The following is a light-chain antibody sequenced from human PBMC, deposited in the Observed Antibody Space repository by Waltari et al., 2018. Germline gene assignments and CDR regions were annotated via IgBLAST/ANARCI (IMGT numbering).Light chain of an antibody. V-gene: IGKV1-5*03. CDR2: KAS. J-gene: IGKJ2*01. CDR3: QQYYITPYT. CDR1: QSISSW. Sequence: DIQMTQSPSTLSASVGDRVTITCRASQSISSWLAWYQQKPGKAPKLLIYKASSLESGVPSRFSGSGSGTEFTLTISSLQPDDFATYYCQQYYITPYTFGQGTKLEIK.